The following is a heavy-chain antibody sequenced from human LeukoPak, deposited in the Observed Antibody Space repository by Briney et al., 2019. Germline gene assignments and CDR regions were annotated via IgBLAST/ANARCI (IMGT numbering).Heavy chain of an antibody. V-gene: IGHV4-59*08. CDR2: VYYSGST. CDR3: ARPSRTGSGWDAFDI. D-gene: IGHD3-22*01. Sequence: SETLSLTCTVSGGSISRYYWSWIRQPPGKELEWIGYVYYSGSTNYNPSLKSRVTISVDTSKNHFSLTLRSVTAADTAVYYCARPSRTGSGWDAFDIWGQGTMVTVSS. J-gene: IGHJ3*02. CDR1: GGSISRYY.